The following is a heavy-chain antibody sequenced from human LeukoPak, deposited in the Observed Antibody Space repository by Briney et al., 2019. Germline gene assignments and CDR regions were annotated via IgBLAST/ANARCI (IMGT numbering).Heavy chain of an antibody. D-gene: IGHD6-19*01. CDR2: FDPEDGET. Sequence: ASVKVSCKVSGYTLTELSMHWVRQAPGKGLEWMGGFDPEDGETIYAQKFQGRVTMTEDTSTDTAYMELSSLRSEDTAVYYCATSSYSSGWYDGVRFDYWGQGTLVTVSS. J-gene: IGHJ4*02. V-gene: IGHV1-24*01. CDR1: GYTLTELS. CDR3: ATSSYSSGWYDGVRFDY.